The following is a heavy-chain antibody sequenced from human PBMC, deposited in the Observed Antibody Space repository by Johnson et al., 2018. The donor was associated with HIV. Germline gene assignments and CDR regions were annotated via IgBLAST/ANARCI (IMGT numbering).Heavy chain of an antibody. J-gene: IGHJ3*02. Sequence: MHLVESGGGVVRPGGSLRLSCEGSGFRFDDYGMSWVRQAPGKGLDWVSGVNWNGVSTNYADSVKGRFRISRDNGKNSLYLQMDSLRAEDTAFYYCARDWGTRGWDDALDIWGQGTMVTVSS. D-gene: IGHD3-16*01. V-gene: IGHV3-20*04. CDR3: ARDWGTRGWDDALDI. CDR1: GFRFDDYG. CDR2: VNWNGVST.